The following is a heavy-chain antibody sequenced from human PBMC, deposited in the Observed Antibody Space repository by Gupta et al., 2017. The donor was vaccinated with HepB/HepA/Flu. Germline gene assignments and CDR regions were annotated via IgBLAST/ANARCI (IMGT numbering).Heavy chain of an antibody. CDR2: IRFDGSSE. CDR1: EFSFSNYD. J-gene: IGHJ6*02. D-gene: IGHD3-10*01. CDR3: AKYGALKGTCYYYNAMDV. V-gene: IGHV3-30*02. Sequence: QVQLVESGGGVVQPGGSLRPSCVASEFSFSNYDIHWVRQAPGKGLDGVAAIRFDGSSEYFADSVKGRFTMSRDNSKKMVYLQMNCLRADDTAVYYCAKYGALKGTCYYYNAMDVWGRGTTVTVPS.